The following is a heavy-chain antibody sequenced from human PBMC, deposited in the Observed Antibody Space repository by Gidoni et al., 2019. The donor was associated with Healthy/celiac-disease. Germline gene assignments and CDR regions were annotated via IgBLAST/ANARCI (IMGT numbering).Heavy chain of an antibody. V-gene: IGHV4-34*01. CDR2: INNSGST. CDR3: ARARRYYYGSSGYPDY. D-gene: IGHD3-22*01. Sequence: QVQLQQWGAGLLKPSETLSLTCAVYGGSFSCYYWSWIRKPPGTGLEWIGEINNSGSTNYNPSLKSRVTISVDTSKNQFSLKLSSVTAADTAVYYCARARRYYYGSSGYPDYWGQGTLVTVSS. CDR1: GGSFSCYY. J-gene: IGHJ4*02.